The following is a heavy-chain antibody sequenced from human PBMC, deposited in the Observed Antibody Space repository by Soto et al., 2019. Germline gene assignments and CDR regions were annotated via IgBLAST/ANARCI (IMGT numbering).Heavy chain of an antibody. Sequence: QVQLVQSGAEVRKPGASVKVSCKASGYTFSDYYIHWVRQAPGQGLEWMGWINPNSGGTKYAPKFQGGVTMSRATSITTAYMELSRLRSCDTAVYYWAREPATAKPEGVDFWGQGTLVTVSS. CDR3: AREPATAKPEGVDF. D-gene: IGHD1-1*01. V-gene: IGHV1-2*02. CDR2: INPNSGGT. CDR1: GYTFSDYY. J-gene: IGHJ4*02.